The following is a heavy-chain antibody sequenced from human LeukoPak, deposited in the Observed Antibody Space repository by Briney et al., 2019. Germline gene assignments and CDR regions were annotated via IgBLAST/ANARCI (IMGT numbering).Heavy chain of an antibody. J-gene: IGHJ3*01. Sequence: GGSLRLSCAASGFTFSDYYMSWIRQAPGKGLEWDSYISSSSSYTNYADSVKGRFTISRDNAKNSLYLQMNSLRAEDTAVYYCAAEAAYYYDSRDAFDVWGQGTMVTVSS. D-gene: IGHD3-22*01. CDR1: GFTFSDYY. CDR2: ISSSSSYT. CDR3: AAEAAYYYDSRDAFDV. V-gene: IGHV3-11*05.